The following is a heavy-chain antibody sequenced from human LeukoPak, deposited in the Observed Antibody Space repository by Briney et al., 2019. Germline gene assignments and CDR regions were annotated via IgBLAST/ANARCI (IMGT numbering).Heavy chain of an antibody. CDR1: GYSISSGYY. CDR3: ARESGTYYVYDY. CDR2: IYHSGIT. J-gene: IGHJ4*02. V-gene: IGHV4-38-2*02. Sequence: KPSETLSLTCTVSGYSISSGYYWGWIRQPPGKGLEWIGSIYHSGITNYKSSLKSRVTMSVDTSKNQFSLKLSSVTAADTAVYYCARESGTYYVYDYWGQGTLATVSS. D-gene: IGHD1-26*01.